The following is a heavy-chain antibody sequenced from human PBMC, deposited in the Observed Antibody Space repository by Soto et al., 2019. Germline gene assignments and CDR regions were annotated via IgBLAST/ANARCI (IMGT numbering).Heavy chain of an antibody. Sequence: PSETLSPTCAVSGGPVSGGGFSWSWIRQPPGKGLEWIGYILHTGGTQYNPSLKSRVSMSVDKSKNQFSLHLTSVTAADTAVYYCARLQFGEGFDYWGQGALVTVS. V-gene: IGHV4-30-2*01. CDR2: ILHTGGT. CDR1: GGPVSGGGFS. J-gene: IGHJ4*02. D-gene: IGHD3-10*01. CDR3: ARLQFGEGFDY.